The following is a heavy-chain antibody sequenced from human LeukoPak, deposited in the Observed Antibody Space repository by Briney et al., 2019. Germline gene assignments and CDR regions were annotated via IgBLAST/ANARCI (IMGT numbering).Heavy chain of an antibody. V-gene: IGHV4-59*01. J-gene: IGHJ4*02. Sequence: PSETLSLTCTVSGDSISSYYWSWIRQPPGRGLEWIGCVYYSGNTNYNPSLKSRVSISVDTSKNQFSLKLSSVTAADTAVYYCATLRSSNSRYYFDHWGQGTLVTVSS. CDR2: VYYSGNT. CDR3: ATLRSSNSRYYFDH. D-gene: IGHD6-13*01. CDR1: GDSISSYY.